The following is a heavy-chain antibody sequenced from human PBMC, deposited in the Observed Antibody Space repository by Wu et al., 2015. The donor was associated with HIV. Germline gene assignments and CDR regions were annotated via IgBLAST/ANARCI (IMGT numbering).Heavy chain of an antibody. J-gene: IGHJ5*02. V-gene: IGHV1-69*12. CDR1: GGTFSNYA. Sequence: QVQLVQSGAEVKKPGSSVKVSCKASGGTFSNYAINWVRQAPGQGLEWMGGIIPLFGTANYAQRLQGRVTISADEFKSTVYMELSSLRSEDTAVYYCARDLRQQEVWFDLWGQGTLVTVSS. CDR3: ARDLRQQEVWFDL. CDR2: IIPLFGTA. D-gene: IGHD6-13*01.